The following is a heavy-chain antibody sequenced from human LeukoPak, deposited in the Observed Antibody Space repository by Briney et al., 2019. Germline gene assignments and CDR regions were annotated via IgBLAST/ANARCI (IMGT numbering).Heavy chain of an antibody. Sequence: ASVKVSCKASGYTFTSYGISWVRQAPGQGLEWMGWISAYNGNTNYAQKLQGRVTMTTDTSTSTAYMELRSLRSDGTAVYYCARDFYLERVEDCYYGMDVWGQGTTVTVSS. J-gene: IGHJ6*02. D-gene: IGHD1-1*01. CDR2: ISAYNGNT. CDR1: GYTFTSYG. V-gene: IGHV1-18*01. CDR3: ARDFYLERVEDCYYGMDV.